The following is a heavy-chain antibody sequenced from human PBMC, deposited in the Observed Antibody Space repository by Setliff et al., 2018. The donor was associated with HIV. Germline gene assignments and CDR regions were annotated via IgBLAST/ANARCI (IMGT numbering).Heavy chain of an antibody. V-gene: IGHV4-31*03. CDR2: VFNSGNS. Sequence: PSETLSLTCTVSGASMKTGDNYWIWIRQYPGKGLEWIGYVFNSGNSHYNPSFKSRVTISPDTSKNQFSLKMNSVTAADTAVYYCATWRGVGATAWGQGTLVTVSS. D-gene: IGHD1-26*01. CDR3: ATWRGVGATA. J-gene: IGHJ4*02. CDR1: GASMKTGDNY.